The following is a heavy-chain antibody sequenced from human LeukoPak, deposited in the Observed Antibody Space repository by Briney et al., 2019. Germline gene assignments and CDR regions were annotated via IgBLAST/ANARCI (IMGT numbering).Heavy chain of an antibody. CDR1: GFTFDGYN. Sequence: GGSLRLSCAASGFTFDGYNMNWVRQAPGKGLEWVSSISTSGRYINYAGSVKGRFTISRDNAKNSVFLQLNSLRAEDTATYYCARWLDGYTPLDYWGQGTLVTVSS. CDR2: ISTSGRYI. V-gene: IGHV3-21*01. J-gene: IGHJ4*02. CDR3: ARWLDGYTPLDY. D-gene: IGHD5-24*01.